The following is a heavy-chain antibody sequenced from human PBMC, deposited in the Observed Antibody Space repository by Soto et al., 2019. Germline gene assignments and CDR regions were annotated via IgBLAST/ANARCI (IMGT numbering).Heavy chain of an antibody. D-gene: IGHD6-13*01. J-gene: IGHJ6*02. V-gene: IGHV1-69*13. CDR3: ARIAAAGPTVHYYYYGMDV. CDR1: GGTFSSYA. CDR2: IIPIFGTA. Sequence: GASVKVSCKASGGTFSSYAISWVRQAPGQGLEWMGGIIPIFGTANYAQKFQGRVTITADESTSTAYMELSSLRSEDTAVYYCARIAAAGPTVHYYYYGMDVWGQGTTVTVSS.